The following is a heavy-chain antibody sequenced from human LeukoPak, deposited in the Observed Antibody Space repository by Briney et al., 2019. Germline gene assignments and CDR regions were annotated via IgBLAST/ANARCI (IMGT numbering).Heavy chain of an antibody. J-gene: IGHJ5*02. V-gene: IGHV1-2*02. CDR1: GYSFTDYY. CDR2: INTKSGRT. D-gene: IGHD3-3*01. Sequence: ASVRVSCKTSGYSFTDYYIHWVRQAPGQGLEWMGWINTKSGRTSSARKFQGRVTMTRDPSITTVYMDMAWLTTDDTAIYFCARADFIDAGPYLIGPWGQGTLVTVSS. CDR3: ARADFIDAGPYLIGP.